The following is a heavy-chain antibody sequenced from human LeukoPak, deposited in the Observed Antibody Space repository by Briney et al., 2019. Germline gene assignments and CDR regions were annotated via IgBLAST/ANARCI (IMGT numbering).Heavy chain of an antibody. CDR3: ARARICGGSSCYSRGFDY. V-gene: IGHV3-21*01. J-gene: IGHJ4*02. CDR1: GFTFSSHS. D-gene: IGHD2-15*01. Sequence: PGGSLRLSCADSGFTFSSHSMSWVRQAPGMGLEWVSSISGSSSYIFYADSVKGRFTISRDNAKNSLYLQMNSLRVEDTAVYYCARARICGGSSCYSRGFDYWGQGTRVTVSS. CDR2: ISGSSSYI.